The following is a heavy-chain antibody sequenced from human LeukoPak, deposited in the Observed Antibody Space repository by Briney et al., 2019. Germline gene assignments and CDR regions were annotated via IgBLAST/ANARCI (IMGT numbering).Heavy chain of an antibody. J-gene: IGHJ5*02. CDR1: GFTFGDYA. V-gene: IGHV3-49*03. CDR3: TRDRKQWPTSLTWFDP. CDR2: IRSKAYGGTT. D-gene: IGHD6-19*01. Sequence: PGGSLRLSCTASGFTFGDYAMSWFRQAPGKGLEWVGFIRSKAYGGTTEYAASVKGRFTISRDDSKSIAYLQMNSLKTEDTAVYYCTRDRKQWPTSLTWFDPWGQGTLVTVSS.